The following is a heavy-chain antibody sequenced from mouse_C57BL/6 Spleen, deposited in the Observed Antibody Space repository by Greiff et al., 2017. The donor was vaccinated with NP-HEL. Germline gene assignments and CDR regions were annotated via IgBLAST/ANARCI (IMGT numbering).Heavy chain of an antibody. J-gene: IGHJ1*03. V-gene: IGHV1-80*01. Sequence: VQLQQSGAELVKPGASVKISCKASGYAFSSYWMNWVKQRPGKGLEWIGQIYPGDGDTNYNGKFKGKATLTADKSSSTAYMQLSSLTSEDSAVYFCARRDDGYDWYFDVWGTGTTVTVSS. CDR1: GYAFSSYW. CDR2: IYPGDGDT. CDR3: ARRDDGYDWYFDV. D-gene: IGHD2-3*01.